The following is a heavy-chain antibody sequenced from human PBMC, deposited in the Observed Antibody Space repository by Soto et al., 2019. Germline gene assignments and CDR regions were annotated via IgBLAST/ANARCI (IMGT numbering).Heavy chain of an antibody. CDR3: AKDRSTVFGAVTYYFDY. D-gene: IGHD3-3*01. CDR2: LSYDGSHN. Sequence: QVQLVESGGGVVQPGRSLRLSCAASGFTFSNSAMHWVRQTPDKGLEWVAFLSYDGSHNYYADSVKGRFTISRDNSKNTLYLQMNSLRVEDTAVYYCAKDRSTVFGAVTYYFDYWGQGTLVTVSS. J-gene: IGHJ4*02. CDR1: GFTFSNSA. V-gene: IGHV3-30*18.